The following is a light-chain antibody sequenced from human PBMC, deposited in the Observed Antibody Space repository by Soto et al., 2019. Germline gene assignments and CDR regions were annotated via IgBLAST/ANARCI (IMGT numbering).Light chain of an antibody. J-gene: IGLJ1*01. CDR1: SSDVGGYKY. CDR3: SSYTSASTLYV. Sequence: SALTQPASVSGSPGQSITISCAGTSSDVGGYKYVSWYQQNPGKAPKLIIYEVSSRPSGVSNRFSGSKSGNTASLTISGLQAEDKADYYCSSYTSASTLYVFGSGTKVTVL. V-gene: IGLV2-14*01. CDR2: EVS.